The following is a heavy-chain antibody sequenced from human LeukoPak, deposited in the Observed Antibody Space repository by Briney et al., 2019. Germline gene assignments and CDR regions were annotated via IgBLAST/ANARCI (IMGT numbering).Heavy chain of an antibody. V-gene: IGHV3-23*01. CDR1: GFTFSSYA. J-gene: IGHJ4*02. Sequence: GGSLRLSCAASGFTFSSYAMSWVRQAPGKGLEWVSAISGSGGSTYYADSVKGRFTISRENSKNTLYMQMNSLRDEDTAVYYCARETPDSSSWTAFDFWGQGTLVTVSS. CDR2: ISGSGGST. D-gene: IGHD6-13*01. CDR3: ARETPDSSSWTAFDF.